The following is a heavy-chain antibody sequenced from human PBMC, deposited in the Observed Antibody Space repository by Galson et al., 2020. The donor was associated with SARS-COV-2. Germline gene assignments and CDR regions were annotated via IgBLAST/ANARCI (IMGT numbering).Heavy chain of an antibody. CDR1: GFTFTTYA. CDR2: ISDSGGRT. CDR3: AKYYYGSSGYSRYAFDI. V-gene: IGHV3-23*01. Sequence: GGSLRLSCAASGFTFTTYAMSWVRQAPGKGLEWVSTISDSGGRTYNADSVKGLFTISRDNSKNTLYLQMNSLRAEDTAVYYCAKYYYGSSGYSRYAFDIWGQGTMVTVSS. D-gene: IGHD3-22*01. J-gene: IGHJ3*02.